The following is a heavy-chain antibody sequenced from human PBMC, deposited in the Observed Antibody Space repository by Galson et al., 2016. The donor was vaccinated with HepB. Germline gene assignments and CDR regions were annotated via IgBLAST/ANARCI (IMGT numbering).Heavy chain of an antibody. D-gene: IGHD1-7*01. CDR1: GGSISSSYY. CDR3: ARHAGTSYENYYMDV. CDR2: IYYSGTS. J-gene: IGHJ6*03. Sequence: LSLTCTVSGGSISSSYYWAWIRQPPGKGLEWIASIYYSGTSYYKPSLTSRVTISVDTSKSQFSLKVRPVTAADTAVYYCARHAGTSYENYYMDVWGRGTTVAVSS. V-gene: IGHV4-39*01.